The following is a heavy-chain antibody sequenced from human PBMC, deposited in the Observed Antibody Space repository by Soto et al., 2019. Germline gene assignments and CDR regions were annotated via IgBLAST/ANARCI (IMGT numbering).Heavy chain of an antibody. D-gene: IGHD2-2*01. CDR3: ARDPVVVVPAAVYYYYYGMDV. Sequence: PGGSLRLSCAASGFNFSSYWMSWVRQAPGKGLEWVANIKQDGSEKYYVDSVKGRFTISRDNAKNSLYLQMNSLRAEDTAVYYCARDPVVVVPAAVYYYYYGMDVWGQGTTVTVSS. CDR2: IKQDGSEK. V-gene: IGHV3-7*03. CDR1: GFNFSSYW. J-gene: IGHJ6*02.